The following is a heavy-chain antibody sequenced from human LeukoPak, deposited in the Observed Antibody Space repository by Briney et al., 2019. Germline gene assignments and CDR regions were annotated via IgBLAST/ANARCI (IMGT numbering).Heavy chain of an antibody. CDR1: GFTFNTYA. Sequence: GGSLRLSCAASGFTFNTYAMHWVRQAPGKGLEWVAVISSDGSKTYYADSVKGRFTISRDNSKNTLYLQLNSLKAEDMAVYYCARDIVVVPAAMTISLLFGYWGQGTLVTVSS. D-gene: IGHD2-2*01. V-gene: IGHV3-30-3*01. J-gene: IGHJ4*02. CDR3: ARDIVVVPAAMTISLLFGY. CDR2: ISSDGSKT.